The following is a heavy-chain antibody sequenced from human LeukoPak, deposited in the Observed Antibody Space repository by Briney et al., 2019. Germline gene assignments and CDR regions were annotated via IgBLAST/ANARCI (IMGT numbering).Heavy chain of an antibody. CDR2: ISSSSSYI. CDR1: GFTFSSYS. Sequence: GGSLRLSCAASGFTFSSYSMNWVRQAPGKGLEWVSSISSSSSYIYYADSVKGRFTISRDNAKNSLYLQMNSLRAEDTAVYYCARDPTYDFWSGYSIDYWGQGTLVTVS. J-gene: IGHJ4*02. V-gene: IGHV3-21*01. D-gene: IGHD3-3*01. CDR3: ARDPTYDFWSGYSIDY.